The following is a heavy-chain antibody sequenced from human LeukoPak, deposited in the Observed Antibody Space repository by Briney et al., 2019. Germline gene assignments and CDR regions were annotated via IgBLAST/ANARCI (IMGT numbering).Heavy chain of an antibody. CDR2: INHSGST. CDR1: GGSFSGYY. D-gene: IGHD5-24*01. Sequence: PSETLSLTCAVYGGSFSGYYWSWIRQPPGKGLEWIGEINHSGSTNYNPSLTSRVTISVDTSKNQFSLKLSSVTAADTAVYYCARGWATLPTWREVYYYYYMDVWGKGTTVTVSS. V-gene: IGHV4-34*01. J-gene: IGHJ6*03. CDR3: ARGWATLPTWREVYYYYYMDV.